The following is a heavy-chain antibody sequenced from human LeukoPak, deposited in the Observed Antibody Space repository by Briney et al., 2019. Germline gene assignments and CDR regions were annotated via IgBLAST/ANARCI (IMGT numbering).Heavy chain of an antibody. CDR2: IYHSGST. CDR1: GASISSGSNY. V-gene: IGHV4-39*07. Sequence: SETLSLTCSVSGASISSGSNYWGWIRQPPGKGLEWIGSIYHSGSTYYNPSLKSRVTISVDTSKNQFSLKLSSVTAADTAVYYCARDSSGSHNWFDPWGQGTLVTVSS. J-gene: IGHJ5*02. CDR3: ARDSSGSHNWFDP. D-gene: IGHD3-10*01.